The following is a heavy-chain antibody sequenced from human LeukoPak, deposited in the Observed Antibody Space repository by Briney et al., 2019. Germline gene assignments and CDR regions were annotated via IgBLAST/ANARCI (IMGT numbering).Heavy chain of an antibody. CDR2: ISGYNGNT. D-gene: IGHD4-17*01. Sequence: ASVKVSXKASGYTFTSYGISWVRQAPGQGLEWMGWISGYNGNTDYAQQLQDRVTMTTDTSTSTAYMELRSLRSDDTAVYYCARGRYGSDYYYYYMDVWGKGTTVTVSS. CDR1: GYTFTSYG. V-gene: IGHV1-18*01. J-gene: IGHJ6*03. CDR3: ARGRYGSDYYYYYMDV.